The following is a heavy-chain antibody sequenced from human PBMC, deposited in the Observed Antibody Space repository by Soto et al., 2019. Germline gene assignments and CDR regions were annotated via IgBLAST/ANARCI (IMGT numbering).Heavy chain of an antibody. Sequence: SETLSLTCAVYGGSFSGYYWSWIRQPPGKGLEWIGEINHSGSTNYNPSLKSRVTISVDTSKNQFSLKLSSVTAADTAVYYCARGDALGYCSGGSCYLINWFDPWGQGTLVTVSS. J-gene: IGHJ5*02. CDR1: GGSFSGYY. V-gene: IGHV4-34*01. CDR2: INHSGST. D-gene: IGHD2-15*01. CDR3: ARGDALGYCSGGSCYLINWFDP.